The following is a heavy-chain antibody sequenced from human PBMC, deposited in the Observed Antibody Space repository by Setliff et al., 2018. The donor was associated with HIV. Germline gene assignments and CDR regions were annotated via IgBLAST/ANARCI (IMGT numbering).Heavy chain of an antibody. V-gene: IGHV4-59*01. Sequence: SETLSLTCTVSGGSISSYYWSWIRQPPGKGLAWIGYIYYSGSTNYNPSLKSRVTISVDTSKNQFSLKLSSVTAADTAVYYCARSYYNFANGYYYYYYMDVGGKGTTVTVFS. D-gene: IGHD3-3*01. CDR1: GGSISSYY. CDR2: IYYSGST. CDR3: ARSYYNFANGYYYYYYMDV. J-gene: IGHJ6*03.